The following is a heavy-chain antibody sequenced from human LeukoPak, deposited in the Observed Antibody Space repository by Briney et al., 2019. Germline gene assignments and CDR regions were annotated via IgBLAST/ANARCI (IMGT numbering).Heavy chain of an antibody. CDR2: ISSSSSYY. CDR1: GFTFSSYS. J-gene: IGHJ5*02. D-gene: IGHD2-15*01. V-gene: IGHV3-21*01. Sequence: GGSLRLSCAASGFTFSSYSMNWVRQAPGKGLEWVSSISSSSSYYYYASSEKGCFTSSRDNANNLLYLQMNNLTADDTAEYCCASDGSPIANWIDPWGQGTLVTV. CDR3: ASDGSPIANWIDP.